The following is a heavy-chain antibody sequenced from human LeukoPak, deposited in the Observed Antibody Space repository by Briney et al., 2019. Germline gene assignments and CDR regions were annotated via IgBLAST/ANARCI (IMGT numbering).Heavy chain of an antibody. CDR3: AKRAASSSRGMDV. J-gene: IGHJ6*02. V-gene: IGHV3-7*01. D-gene: IGHD6-13*01. CDR1: GFTFSSYW. CDR2: IKQDGSEK. Sequence: GGSLRLSCAASGFTFSSYWMTWVRQAPGKGLEWVANIKQDGSEKYYVDSVKGRFTISRDNAKNSLFLQMNSLRAEDTAVYYCAKRAASSSRGMDVWGQGTTVTVSS.